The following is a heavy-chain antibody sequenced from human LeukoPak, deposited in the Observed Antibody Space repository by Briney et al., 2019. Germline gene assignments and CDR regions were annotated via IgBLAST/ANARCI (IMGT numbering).Heavy chain of an antibody. CDR2: IIPIFGTA. J-gene: IGHJ6*03. CDR3: ARERITMVRGGIYYMDV. D-gene: IGHD3-10*01. CDR1: GGTFSSYA. Sequence: SVKVSCKASGGTFSSYAISWVRQAPGQGLEWMGRIIPIFGTANYAQKFQGRVTITTDESTSTAYMELSSLRSEDTAVYYCARERITMVRGGIYYMDVWGKGTTVTVSS. V-gene: IGHV1-69*05.